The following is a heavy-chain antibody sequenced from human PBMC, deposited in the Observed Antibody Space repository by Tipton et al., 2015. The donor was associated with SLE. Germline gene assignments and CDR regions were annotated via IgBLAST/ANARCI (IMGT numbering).Heavy chain of an antibody. D-gene: IGHD1-7*01. CDR3: AGASWNYGFFDY. J-gene: IGHJ4*02. V-gene: IGHV3-30*02. CDR1: GFTFSSYG. Sequence: SGFTFSSYGMHWVRQAPGKGLEWVSFIGYDGSIKYYADSVKGRFTVSRDNSKNTLSLQMNSLRAEDTAVYYCAGASWNYGFFDYWGQGTLVTVSS. CDR2: IGYDGSIK.